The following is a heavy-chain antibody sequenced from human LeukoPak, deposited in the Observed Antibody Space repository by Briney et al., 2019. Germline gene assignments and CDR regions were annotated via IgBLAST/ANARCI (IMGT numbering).Heavy chain of an antibody. V-gene: IGHV1-69*06. CDR1: GGTFSNYA. Sequence: GASVKVSCRASGGTFSNYAISWVRQAPGQGLEWMGGPIPIFGTTHYAQKFQGRVTITADKSTSTAYVELSSLRSEDTAVYYCARLRYSSSWIDYWGQGTLVTVSS. J-gene: IGHJ4*02. D-gene: IGHD6-13*01. CDR2: PIPIFGTT. CDR3: ARLRYSSSWIDY.